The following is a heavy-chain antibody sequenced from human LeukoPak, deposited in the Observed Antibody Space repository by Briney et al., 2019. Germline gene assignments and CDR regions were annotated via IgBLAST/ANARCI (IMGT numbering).Heavy chain of an antibody. CDR2: IYYSGST. CDR1: GGSVSSGSYY. D-gene: IGHD5-12*01. Sequence: SETLSLTCTVSGGSVSSGSYYWSWIRQPPEKGLEWIGYIYYSGSTNYNPSLKSRVTISVDTSKNRFSLKLSSVTAADTAVYYCARGVRYSGYDSFSPVDYWGQGTLVTVSS. CDR3: ARGVRYSGYDSFSPVDY. V-gene: IGHV4-61*01. J-gene: IGHJ4*02.